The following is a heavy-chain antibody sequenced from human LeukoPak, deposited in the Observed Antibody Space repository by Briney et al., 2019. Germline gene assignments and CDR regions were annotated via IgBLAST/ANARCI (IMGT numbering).Heavy chain of an antibody. CDR1: GGSISTYY. CDR3: GRLNLPAVSGAFDY. D-gene: IGHD2-2*01. J-gene: IGHJ4*02. V-gene: IGHV4-4*07. Sequence: SETLSLTCTVSGGSISTYYWSWIRQPAGNGLEWIGRIHSSGTTHYNPSLRSRVTLSIDTSKNQFSLKLSSVTAADTAVYYCGRLNLPAVSGAFDYWGQGTLVTVSS. CDR2: IHSSGTT.